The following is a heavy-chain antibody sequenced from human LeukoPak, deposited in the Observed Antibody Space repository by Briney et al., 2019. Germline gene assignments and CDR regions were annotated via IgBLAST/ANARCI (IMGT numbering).Heavy chain of an antibody. CDR1: GFTFDDYA. V-gene: IGHV3-43*02. CDR3: AKVGYNSFDYYYYYMDV. D-gene: IGHD5-24*01. Sequence: PGGSLRLSCAASGFTFDDYAMHWVRQAPGKGRGWVSLISGDGGSTYYADSVKGRFTISRDNSKNSLYLQMNSLRTEDTALYYCAKVGYNSFDYYYYYMDVWGKGTTVTVSS. J-gene: IGHJ6*03. CDR2: ISGDGGST.